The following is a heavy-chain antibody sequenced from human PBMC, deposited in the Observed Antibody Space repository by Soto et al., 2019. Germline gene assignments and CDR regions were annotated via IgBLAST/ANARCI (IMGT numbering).Heavy chain of an antibody. CDR1: GYTFTNYY. D-gene: IGHD4-4*01. V-gene: IGHV1-46*01. J-gene: IGHJ6*02. CDR2: INSGGGST. Sequence: ASVKVSCKASGYTFTNYYIYWVRQAPGQGLEWMGIINSGGGSTSYAQKFQGRVTMTRDTSTSTVYMELSSLRSEDTAVYYCARDLAGLTTVLYFYGMDVWGQGTTVTVSS. CDR3: ARDLAGLTTVLYFYGMDV.